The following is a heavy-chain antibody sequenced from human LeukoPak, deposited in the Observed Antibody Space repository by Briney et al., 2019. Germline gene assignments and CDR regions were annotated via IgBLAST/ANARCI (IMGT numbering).Heavy chain of an antibody. Sequence: ASVKVSCKASGYTFTGYYMHWVRQAPGQGLEWVGWINPNSGGTNYAQKFQGRVTMTRDTSISTAYMELSRLRSDDTAVYYCARVEAHYDFWSGYLGYYGMDVWGQGTTVTVSS. V-gene: IGHV1-2*02. CDR3: ARVEAHYDFWSGYLGYYGMDV. CDR2: INPNSGGT. D-gene: IGHD3-3*01. J-gene: IGHJ6*02. CDR1: GYTFTGYY.